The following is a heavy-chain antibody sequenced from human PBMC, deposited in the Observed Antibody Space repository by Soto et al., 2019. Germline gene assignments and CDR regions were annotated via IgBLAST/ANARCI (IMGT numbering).Heavy chain of an antibody. V-gene: IGHV5-51*01. CDR1: GYSFTNYW. Sequence: PXESLKISGKGCGYSFTNYWIGWVRQMPGKGLEWMGIIYPGDSDTRYSPSFQGQVTISADKSISTAYLQWSSLKASDTAMYYCERGTVSSDFDYWGQGTLVTVSS. J-gene: IGHJ4*02. CDR3: ERGTVSSDFDY. D-gene: IGHD4-17*01. CDR2: IYPGDSDT.